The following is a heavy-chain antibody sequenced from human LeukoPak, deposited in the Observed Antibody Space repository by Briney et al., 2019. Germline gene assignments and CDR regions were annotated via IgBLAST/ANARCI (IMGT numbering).Heavy chain of an antibody. D-gene: IGHD3-3*01. CDR1: GGSISSGSYY. Sequence: ASETLSLTCTVSGGSISSGSYYWGWIRQPPGKGLEWIGSIYYSGSTYYNPSLKSRVTISVDTSKNQFSLKLSSVTAADTAVYYCARSGYVDYDFWSGYYLFDYWGQGTLVTVSS. V-gene: IGHV4-39*01. J-gene: IGHJ4*02. CDR3: ARSGYVDYDFWSGYYLFDY. CDR2: IYYSGST.